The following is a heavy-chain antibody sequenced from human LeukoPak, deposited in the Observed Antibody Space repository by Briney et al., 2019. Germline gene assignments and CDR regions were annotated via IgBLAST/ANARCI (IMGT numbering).Heavy chain of an antibody. CDR3: ARERGYCSSTSCYGWFDP. V-gene: IGHV4-59*01. D-gene: IGHD2-2*03. Sequence: SETLSLTCTVSGGSISSYCWRWIRQPPGKGLEWIGYIYYSGSTNYNPSLKSRVTVSVDTSKNQFSLKLSSVTAADTAVYYCARERGYCSSTSCYGWFDPWGQGTLVTVSS. CDR2: IYYSGST. CDR1: GGSISSYC. J-gene: IGHJ5*02.